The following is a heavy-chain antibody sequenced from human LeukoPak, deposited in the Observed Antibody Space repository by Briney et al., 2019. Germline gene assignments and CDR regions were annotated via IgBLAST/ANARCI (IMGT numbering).Heavy chain of an antibody. CDR3: ASATGYSPSMDV. CDR2: IIPIFGTA. J-gene: IGHJ6*03. D-gene: IGHD3-9*01. CDR1: GGTFSSYA. V-gene: IGHV1-69*05. Sequence: ASVKVSCKASGGTFSSYAISWVRQAPGQGLGWMGRIIPIFGTANYAQKFQGRVTMTRNTSISTAYMELSSLRSEDTAAYYCASATGYSPSMDVWGKGTTVTVSS.